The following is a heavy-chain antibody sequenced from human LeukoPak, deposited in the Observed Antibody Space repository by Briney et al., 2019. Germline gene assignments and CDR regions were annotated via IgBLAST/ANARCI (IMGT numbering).Heavy chain of an antibody. CDR1: GITLSNYG. CDR2: LSGSGGGT. D-gene: IGHD3-10*01. Sequence: GGSLRLSCAVSGITLSNYGMSWVRQAPGKGPEWVAGLSGSGGGTNYADSVQGRFTISRDNPKNTLYLQMNSLRAEDTAVYFCAKRGVVIRVFLVGFHKEAYYFDSWGQGALVTVSS. V-gene: IGHV3-23*01. CDR3: AKRGVVIRVFLVGFHKEAYYFDS. J-gene: IGHJ4*02.